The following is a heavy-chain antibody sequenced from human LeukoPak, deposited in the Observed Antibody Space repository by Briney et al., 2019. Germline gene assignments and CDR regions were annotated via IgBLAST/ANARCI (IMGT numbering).Heavy chain of an antibody. CDR3: ARQPKSCAPGIFITGKACWFDS. Sequence: SETLSLTCSVSDGSISSGYYYWAWIRQPPGKGPEWIGSIYYSGTTYPNSSLKSRVTISVDTSKNPFSLKLCSVTAADTAVYYCARQPKSCAPGIFITGKACWFDSWGQGTLVTVSP. CDR1: DGSISSGYYY. V-gene: IGHV4-39*01. D-gene: IGHD3-10*01. CDR2: IYYSGTT. J-gene: IGHJ5*01.